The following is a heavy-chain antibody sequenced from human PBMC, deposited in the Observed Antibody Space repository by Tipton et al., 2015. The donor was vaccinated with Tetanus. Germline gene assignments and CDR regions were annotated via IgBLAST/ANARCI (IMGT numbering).Heavy chain of an antibody. CDR2: IYYSGST. V-gene: IGHV4-30-4*01. CDR3: ARDRGVRGGYYYYHGMDA. Sequence: GEALGNGDYYWSWIRQPPGKGLESIGYIYYSGSTYYNPSLKSRVTISVDTSKNQFSLRLNSVTAADTAVYYCARDRGVRGGYYYYHGMDAWGQGTTVTVSS. CDR1: GEALGNGDYY. D-gene: IGHD3-10*01. J-gene: IGHJ6*02.